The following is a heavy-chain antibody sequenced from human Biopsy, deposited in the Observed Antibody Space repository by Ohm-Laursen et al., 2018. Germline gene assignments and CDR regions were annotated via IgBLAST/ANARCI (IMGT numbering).Heavy chain of an antibody. CDR2: ILPLSGTT. CDR3: ANSDGRSGFDY. D-gene: IGHD2-15*01. CDR1: GGTLITYA. J-gene: IGHJ4*02. Sequence: SSVKVSCKAPGGTLITYAINWVRQAPGQGLEWMGGILPLSGTTSFAQKFQGRVILTADGSTSTAYMELSSLISEDTAVYYCANSDGRSGFDYWGQGTLVTVSS. V-gene: IGHV1-69*01.